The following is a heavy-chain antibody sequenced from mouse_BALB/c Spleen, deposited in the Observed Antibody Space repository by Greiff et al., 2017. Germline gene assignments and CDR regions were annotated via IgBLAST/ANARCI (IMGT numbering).Heavy chain of an antibody. D-gene: IGHD1-1*01. CDR1: GFTFSSYA. Sequence: EVMLVESGGGLVKPGGSLKLSCAASGFTFSSYAMSWVRQTPEKRLEWVASISSGGSTYYPDSVKGRFTISRDNARNILYLQMSSLRSEDTAMYYCARENYYAFDYWGQGTTLTVSS. J-gene: IGHJ2*01. V-gene: IGHV5-6-5*01. CDR2: ISSGGST. CDR3: ARENYYAFDY.